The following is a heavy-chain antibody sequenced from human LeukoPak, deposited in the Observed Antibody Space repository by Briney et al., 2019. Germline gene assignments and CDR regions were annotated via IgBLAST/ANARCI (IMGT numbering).Heavy chain of an antibody. V-gene: IGHV3-23*01. J-gene: IGHJ6*03. D-gene: IGHD2-8*02. CDR2: FSGSGGTT. Sequence: PGGPLRLSFAASGFTFSSYAMNWGRQAPGRGLGWGSGFSGSGGTTCYADPVKGRFTISRDNPKNTLYLQMNSMRAEDTAVYYCAIGNRCTGPNCLGYYYFYMDVWGKGTTVTVSS. CDR1: GFTFSSYA. CDR3: AIGNRCTGPNCLGYYYFYMDV.